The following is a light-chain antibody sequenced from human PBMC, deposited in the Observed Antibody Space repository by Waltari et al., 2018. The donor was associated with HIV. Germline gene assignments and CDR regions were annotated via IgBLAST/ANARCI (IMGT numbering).Light chain of an antibody. CDR3: QQYKSSPWT. CDR1: QTIRSSY. V-gene: IGKV3-20*01. CDR2: SAS. J-gene: IGKJ1*01. Sequence: VLPPSPDTLSLSPGATAPLSCQASQTIRSSYVAWYQQKPGQAPRLVIFSASFRATGIPDRFSGTGSGTDFTLIISRVEAEDFAVYYCQQYKSSPWTFGQGTKVEMK.